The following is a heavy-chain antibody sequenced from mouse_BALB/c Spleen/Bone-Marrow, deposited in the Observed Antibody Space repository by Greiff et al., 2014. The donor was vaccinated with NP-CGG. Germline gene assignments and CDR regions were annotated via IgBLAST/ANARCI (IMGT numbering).Heavy chain of an antibody. D-gene: IGHD2-10*02. CDR3: ARYGNCGFDF. Sequence: LEESGPELVKPGASVKISCKASGYSITGYNMNWVKQSNGKSLEWIGNIDPYNGGTSYNQKFKGKATLTVDKSSSTAYLQLESLAYEGSTVYYCARYGNCGFDFWGAGTTLTVSS. J-gene: IGHJ2*01. V-gene: IGHV1S135*01. CDR1: GYSITGYN. CDR2: IDPYNGGT.